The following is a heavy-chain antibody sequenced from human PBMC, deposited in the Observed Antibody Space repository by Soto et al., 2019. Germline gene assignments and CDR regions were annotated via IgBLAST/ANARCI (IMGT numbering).Heavy chain of an antibody. Sequence: QVQLVESGGGVVQPGRSLRLSCVASGFTFSSYAMHWVRQAPGKGLDWVAVIPHDGSDNYYADSVKGRFTISRDNSKNPLYLQLNSLIPEDTAVYFCARDAVELRNPAAHFDFWGQGTLVTVSS. D-gene: IGHD1-7*01. CDR2: IPHDGSDN. V-gene: IGHV3-30-3*01. CDR3: ARDAVELRNPAAHFDF. CDR1: GFTFSSYA. J-gene: IGHJ4*02.